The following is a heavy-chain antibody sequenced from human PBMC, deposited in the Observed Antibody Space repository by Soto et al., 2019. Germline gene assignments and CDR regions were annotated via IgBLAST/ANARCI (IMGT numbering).Heavy chain of an antibody. CDR3: AREPEGIAAALDY. D-gene: IGHD6-13*01. J-gene: IGHJ4*02. Sequence: PGGSLRLSCAASGFTFRTYGMNWVRRAPGGGLECVASISSSGSFIYYADSVKGRFTISRDDAEKSLYLQMNSLRAEDTALYYCAREPEGIAAALDYWGRGTLVTVSS. V-gene: IGHV3-21*01. CDR2: ISSSGSFI. CDR1: GFTFRTYG.